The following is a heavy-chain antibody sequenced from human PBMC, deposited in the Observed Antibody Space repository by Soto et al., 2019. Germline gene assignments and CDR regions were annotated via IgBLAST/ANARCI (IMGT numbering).Heavy chain of an antibody. CDR3: ARGVKYDIMNSSDWKWFDS. D-gene: IGHD3-9*01. J-gene: IGHJ5*01. CDR1: GGSFTTYT. Sequence: QVHLVQSGAEVKKPGSSVKVSCKASGGSFTTYTISWVRQAPGQGLEWMGRIIPILGLPNYAQKFRGRATITADKSSTTAYMELSSLTSEDTAIYFCARGVKYDIMNSSDWKWFDSWGQGTLLTVST. CDR2: IIPILGLP. V-gene: IGHV1-69*02.